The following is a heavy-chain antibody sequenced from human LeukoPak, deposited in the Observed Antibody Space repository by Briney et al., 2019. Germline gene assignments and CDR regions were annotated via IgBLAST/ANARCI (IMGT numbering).Heavy chain of an antibody. CDR2: IWYDGSNK. CDR1: GFTFSSYG. CDR3: ARDLNGYCSGGSCFFVNYYGMDV. D-gene: IGHD2-15*01. V-gene: IGHV3-33*01. J-gene: IGHJ6*02. Sequence: GGSLRLSCAASGFTFSSYGMHWVRQAPRKGLECVAVIWYDGSNKYYADSVKGRFTISRDNSKNTLYLQMNSLRAEDTAVYYCARDLNGYCSGGSCFFVNYYGMDVWGQGTTVTVSS.